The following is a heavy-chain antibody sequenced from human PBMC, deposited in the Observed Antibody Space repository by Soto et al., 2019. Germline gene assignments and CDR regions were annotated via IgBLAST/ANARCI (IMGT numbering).Heavy chain of an antibody. CDR3: ARIVADCSSTSCYFSGFDP. Sequence: ESGPTLVNPTQTLTLTCTFSGFSLSTSGMCVSWIRQPPGKALEWLARIDWDDDKYYSTSLKTRLTISKDTSKNQVVLTMTNMDPVDTATYYCARIVADCSSTSCYFSGFDPWGQGTLVTVSS. V-gene: IGHV2-70*11. CDR2: IDWDDDK. CDR1: GFSLSTSGMC. J-gene: IGHJ5*02. D-gene: IGHD2-2*01.